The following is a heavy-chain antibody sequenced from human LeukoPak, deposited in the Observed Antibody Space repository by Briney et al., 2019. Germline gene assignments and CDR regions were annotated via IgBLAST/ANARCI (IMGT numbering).Heavy chain of an antibody. J-gene: IGHJ4*02. CDR1: GFTFSSYA. CDR2: IGGRGTST. V-gene: IGHV3-23*01. Sequence: PGGSLRLSCAASGFTFSSYAMSWVRQAPGKGLDWVSAIGGRGTSTYYADSVKGRFTISRDNSKNTLYLQMNSLRAEDTAVYYCAKEGSAVAGTDYWGQGTLVTVSS. CDR3: AKEGSAVAGTDY. D-gene: IGHD6-19*01.